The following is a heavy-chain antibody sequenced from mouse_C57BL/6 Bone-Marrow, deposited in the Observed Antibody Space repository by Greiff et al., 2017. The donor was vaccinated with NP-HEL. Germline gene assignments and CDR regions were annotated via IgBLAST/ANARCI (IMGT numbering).Heavy chain of an antibody. CDR2: IYPRSGNT. Sequence: QVQLKQSGAELARPGASVKLSCKASGYTLTSYGISWVKQRTGQGLEWIGEIYPRSGNTYYNEKFKGKATLTADKSSSTAYMELRSLTSEDSAVDFCARSHYGSSPAGFAYWGQGTLVTVSA. CDR1: GYTLTSYG. J-gene: IGHJ3*01. CDR3: ARSHYGSSPAGFAY. D-gene: IGHD1-1*01. V-gene: IGHV1-81*01.